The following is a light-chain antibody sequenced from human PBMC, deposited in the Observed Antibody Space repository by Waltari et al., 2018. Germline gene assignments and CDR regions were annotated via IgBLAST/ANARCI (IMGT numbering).Light chain of an antibody. CDR1: QSVLYSSNNKNY. V-gene: IGKV4-1*01. J-gene: IGKJ4*01. Sequence: DIVMTQSPDSLAVSLGERATINCKSSQSVLYSSNNKNYLAWYQQKPGQPPKLLIYWASIRESGFPDRSRGSGSGTDFTLTISSLQAEDVAVYYCQQYYSTPRTFGGGTKVEIK. CDR3: QQYYSTPRT. CDR2: WAS.